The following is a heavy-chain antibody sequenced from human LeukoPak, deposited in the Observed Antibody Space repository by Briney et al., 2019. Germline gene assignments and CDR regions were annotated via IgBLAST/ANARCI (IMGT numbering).Heavy chain of an antibody. D-gene: IGHD6-19*01. CDR3: ARLGGSGWYDYYGMDV. CDR1: GGSYSGYY. Sequence: SETLSLTCAVYGGSYSGYYWSWIRQPPGKGLEWIGEINHSGSTNYNPSLKSRVTISVDTSKNQFSLKLSSVTAADTAVYYCARLGGSGWYDYYGMDVWGQGTTVTVSS. CDR2: INHSGST. J-gene: IGHJ6*02. V-gene: IGHV4-34*01.